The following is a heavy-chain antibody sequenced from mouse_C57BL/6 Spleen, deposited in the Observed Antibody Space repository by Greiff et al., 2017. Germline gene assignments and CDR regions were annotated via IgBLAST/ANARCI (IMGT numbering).Heavy chain of an antibody. J-gene: IGHJ2*01. Sequence: VQLQQSGAELVRPGASVKLSCTASGFNIKDDYMHWVKQRPEQGLEWIGWIDPENGDTEYASKFQGKATITADTSSNTAYLQLSSLTSEDTAVYYCTTHTYYYGSSPYYFDYGGQGTTLTVSS. CDR1: GFNIKDDY. D-gene: IGHD1-1*01. V-gene: IGHV14-4*01. CDR3: TTHTYYYGSSPYYFDY. CDR2: IDPENGDT.